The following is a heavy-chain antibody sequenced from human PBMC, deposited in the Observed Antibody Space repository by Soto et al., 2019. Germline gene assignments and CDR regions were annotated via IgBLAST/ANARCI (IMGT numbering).Heavy chain of an antibody. CDR2: IIPIFGTA. Sequence: SVKVSCKASGGTFSSYAISWVRQAPGQGLEWMGGIIPIFGTANYAQKFQGRVTITADESTSTAYMELSSLRSEDTAVYYCASPKFRFWQQLDPWGQGTLVTVSS. D-gene: IGHD3-3*01. CDR1: GGTFSSYA. CDR3: ASPKFRFWQQLDP. J-gene: IGHJ5*02. V-gene: IGHV1-69*13.